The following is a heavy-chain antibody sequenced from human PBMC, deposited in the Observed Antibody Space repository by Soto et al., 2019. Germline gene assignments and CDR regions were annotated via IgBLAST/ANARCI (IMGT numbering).Heavy chain of an antibody. D-gene: IGHD5-18*01. V-gene: IGHV3-49*03. Sequence: SLRLSCTASGFTFGDYAMSWFRQAPGKGLEWVGFIRSKAYGGTTEYAASVKGRFTISRDDSKSIAYLQMNSLKTEDTAVYYCTSKRYSYGHFKDYWGQGTLVTVSS. J-gene: IGHJ4*02. CDR1: GFTFGDYA. CDR2: IRSKAYGGTT. CDR3: TSKRYSYGHFKDY.